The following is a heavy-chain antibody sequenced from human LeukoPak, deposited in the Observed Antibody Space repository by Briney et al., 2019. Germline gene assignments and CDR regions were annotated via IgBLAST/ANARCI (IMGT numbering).Heavy chain of an antibody. Sequence: GSVKVSCKASGYTFTGYFIHWVRQAPGQGLEWMGWINPKSGGTYYAQKFQGRVTMTRDTSISTAFIEVRKLTSDDTAVYHCAKGRLLPNFLKPGLTGIDYRGQGALVTVSS. CDR1: GYTFTGYF. D-gene: IGHD3-9*01. J-gene: IGHJ4*02. CDR2: INPKSGGT. CDR3: AKGRLLPNFLKPGLTGIDY. V-gene: IGHV1-2*02.